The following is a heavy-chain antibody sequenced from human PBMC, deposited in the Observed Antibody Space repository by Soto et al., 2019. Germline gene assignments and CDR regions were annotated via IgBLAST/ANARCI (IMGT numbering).Heavy chain of an antibody. Sequence: QVQLQESGPGLVKPSQTLSLTCTVSGGSISSGDYYWSWIRQPPGKGLEWIGYIYYSGTTYSNPSLKSRVTISVDTSKNQFSLKLSSVTAADTAVYYCASTYYYDSAGTNAFDIWGQGTMVTVSS. J-gene: IGHJ3*02. CDR1: GGSISSGDYY. CDR3: ASTYYYDSAGTNAFDI. D-gene: IGHD3-22*01. CDR2: IYYSGTT. V-gene: IGHV4-30-4*01.